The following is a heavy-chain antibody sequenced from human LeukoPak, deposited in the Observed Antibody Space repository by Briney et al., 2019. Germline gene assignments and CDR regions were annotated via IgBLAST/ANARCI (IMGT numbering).Heavy chain of an antibody. Sequence: KPGGSLTLSCAPSGFTFTDYSMNGVRQAPGKGLEWVAHISTVSTYTHYTDSVKGRFTISRDNRKNLLYLQMSSLGAEDTAVYYCARDGSGFYHYYYMDVWGKGTTVTVSS. J-gene: IGHJ6*03. V-gene: IGHV3-21*01. CDR2: ISTVSTYT. D-gene: IGHD6-25*01. CDR3: ARDGSGFYHYYYMDV. CDR1: GFTFTDYS.